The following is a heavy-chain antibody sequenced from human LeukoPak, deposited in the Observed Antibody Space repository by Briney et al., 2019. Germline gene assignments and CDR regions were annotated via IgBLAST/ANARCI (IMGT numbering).Heavy chain of an antibody. CDR2: IYYSGST. D-gene: IGHD1-20*01. J-gene: IGHJ4*02. CDR1: GGSISSSSYY. Sequence: PSETLSLTCTVSGGSISSSSYYWGWIRQPPGKGLEWIGNIYYSGSTYNNPSLKSRVTISVDTSKNQFSLKLSSVTAADTAVYYCARVTRVYNWNDVQGFDYWGQGTLVTVSS. V-gene: IGHV4-39*01. CDR3: ARVTRVYNWNDVQGFDY.